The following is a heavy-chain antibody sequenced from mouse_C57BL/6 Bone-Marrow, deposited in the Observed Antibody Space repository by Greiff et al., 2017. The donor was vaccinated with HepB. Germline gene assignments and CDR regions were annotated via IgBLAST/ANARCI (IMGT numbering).Heavy chain of an antibody. D-gene: IGHD2-4*01. CDR1: GYTFTDYY. V-gene: IGHV1-76*01. CDR2: IYPGSGNT. J-gene: IGHJ2*01. CDR3: ARSGHYDYELDY. Sequence: QVQLKESGAELVRPGASVKLSCKASGYTFTDYYINWVKQRPGQGLEWIARIYPGSGNTYYNEKFKGKATLTAEKSSSTAYMQLSSLTSEDSAVYFCARSGHYDYELDYWGQGTTLTVSS.